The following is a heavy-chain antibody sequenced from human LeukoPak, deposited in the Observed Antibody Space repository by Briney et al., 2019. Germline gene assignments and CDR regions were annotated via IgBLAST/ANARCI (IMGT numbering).Heavy chain of an antibody. D-gene: IGHD3-9*01. J-gene: IGHJ4*02. Sequence: PGGSLRLSCAASGFTVSSYYMSWVRQAPGKGLEWVSSISSSSNYIYYADSVKGRFTISRDNAKNSLYLQMNSLRAEDTAVYYCARENRKSRLEQVRYFDWLLWGYFDYWGQGTLVTVSS. CDR2: ISSSSNYI. V-gene: IGHV3-21*04. CDR3: ARENRKSRLEQVRYFDWLLWGYFDY. CDR1: GFTVSSYY.